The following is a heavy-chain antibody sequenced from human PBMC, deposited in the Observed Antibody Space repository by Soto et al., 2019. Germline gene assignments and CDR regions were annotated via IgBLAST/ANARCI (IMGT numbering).Heavy chain of an antibody. J-gene: IGHJ5*02. CDR3: TRGPPRVQWFDP. Sequence: SETLSLTCTVSGGAVSSGTYYWSWIRQPPGKGLEWIGHIYFTGSTNYNPSLKSRVTMPLDTSRNQFSLKLSSVTAADTAVYYCTRGPPRVQWFDPWGLGTLVTVSS. V-gene: IGHV4-61*01. CDR1: GGAVSSGTYY. CDR2: IYFTGST.